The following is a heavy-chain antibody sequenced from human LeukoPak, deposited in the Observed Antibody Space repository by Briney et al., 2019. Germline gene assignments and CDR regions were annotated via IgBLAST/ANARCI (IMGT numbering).Heavy chain of an antibody. CDR3: ARGLAAAGTAY. J-gene: IGHJ4*02. Sequence: PGGSLRLSCAASGFSFGTYGMTWVRQVPGKGLEWVSGINRNGISTLYADSVKGRFTISRDNAKNSLYLQMNSLRAEDTALYYCARGLAAAGTAYWGQGTLVTVSS. D-gene: IGHD6-13*01. V-gene: IGHV3-20*04. CDR1: GFSFGTYG. CDR2: INRNGIST.